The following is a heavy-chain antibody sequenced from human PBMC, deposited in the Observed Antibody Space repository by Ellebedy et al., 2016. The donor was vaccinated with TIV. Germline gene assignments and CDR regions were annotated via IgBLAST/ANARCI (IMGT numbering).Heavy chain of an antibody. CDR3: TRGVVVTTSYSQY. D-gene: IGHD2-21*02. Sequence: GGSLRLSCAASGFTFSAYGMHWVRQAPGKGLEWVAVISYDGRNEYYADSVRGRFTISRDNSNNTLYLHMNSLRAEDTALYYCTRGVVVTTSYSQYWGQGTLVTVSS. CDR1: GFTFSAYG. V-gene: IGHV3-30*03. CDR2: ISYDGRNE. J-gene: IGHJ1*01.